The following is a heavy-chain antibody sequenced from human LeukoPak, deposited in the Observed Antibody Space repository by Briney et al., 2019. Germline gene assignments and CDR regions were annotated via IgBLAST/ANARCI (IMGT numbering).Heavy chain of an antibody. D-gene: IGHD5-24*01. CDR3: ARDRKDGYNPSGYFDY. CDR1: GYTFTSFY. V-gene: IGHV1-46*01. J-gene: IGHJ4*02. Sequence: ASVKVSCKASGYTFTSFYMHWVRQAPGQGLEWMGIINPSGGSTSYAQKFQGRVTMTRDMSTSTVYMELSSLRSEDTAVYYCARDRKDGYNPSGYFDYWGQGTLVTVSS. CDR2: INPSGGST.